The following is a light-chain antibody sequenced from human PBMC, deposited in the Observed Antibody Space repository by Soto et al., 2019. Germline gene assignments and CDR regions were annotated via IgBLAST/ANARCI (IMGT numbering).Light chain of an antibody. V-gene: IGKV3D-20*02. CDR3: QQRSNWPST. CDR1: QSVSSNY. J-gene: IGKJ5*01. Sequence: EIVLTQSPGTLSLSPGERATLSCSASQSVSSNYLAWSQQKPGQAPRLLIYGASTRATGVPDRFSGSGSGTDFTLTISSLEPEDFAVYYCQQRSNWPSTFGQGTRLEI. CDR2: GAS.